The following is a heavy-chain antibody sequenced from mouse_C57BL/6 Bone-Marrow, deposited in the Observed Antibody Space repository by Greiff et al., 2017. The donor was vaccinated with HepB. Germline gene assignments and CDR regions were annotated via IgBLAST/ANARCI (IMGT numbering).Heavy chain of an antibody. CDR3: ARDLDEWFAY. J-gene: IGHJ3*01. V-gene: IGHV5-4*01. CDR1: GFTFSSYA. CDR2: ISDGGSYT. Sequence: EVKLMESGGGLVKPGGSLKLSCAASGFTFSSYAMSWVRQTPEKRLEWVATISDGGSYTYYPDNVKGRFTISRDNAKNNLYLQMSHLKSEDTAMYYCARDLDEWFAYWGQGTLVTVSA.